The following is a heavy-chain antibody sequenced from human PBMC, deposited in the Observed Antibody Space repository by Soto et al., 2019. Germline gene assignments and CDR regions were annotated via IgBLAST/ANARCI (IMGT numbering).Heavy chain of an antibody. CDR1: GGTFNNYA. D-gene: IGHD1-26*01. V-gene: IGHV1-69*13. Sequence: SVKVSCKASGGTFNNYAITWVRQAPGQGLEWLGGVIPSLGTSKTSQKFQGRVTITADESASTAYMELSSLRSEDTAVYYCASEKWELTVGRRGYEWEYWGQGTLVTGSS. CDR2: VIPSLGTS. CDR3: ASEKWELTVGRRGYEWEY. J-gene: IGHJ4*02.